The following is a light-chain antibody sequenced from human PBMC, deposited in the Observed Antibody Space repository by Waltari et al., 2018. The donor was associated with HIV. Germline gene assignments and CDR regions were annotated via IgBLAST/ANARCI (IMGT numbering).Light chain of an antibody. CDR2: DTE. CDR3: ATWDNNLNGLV. Sequence: QSLLTQPPSVSAAPGQRVTISCSGASSNVENNPVSWHQAIPGTVPRQVISDTEEKSSGIKGRFSASKSGASATLDITGLQTGDEGDFYCATWDNNLNGLVFGGGTKVTVL. V-gene: IGLV1-51*01. J-gene: IGLJ2*01. CDR1: SSNVENNP.